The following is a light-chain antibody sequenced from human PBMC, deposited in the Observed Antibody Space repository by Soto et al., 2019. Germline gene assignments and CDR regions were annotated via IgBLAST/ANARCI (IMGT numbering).Light chain of an antibody. CDR1: QTVSNNY. CDR3: QQYGSSPWT. V-gene: IGKV3-20*01. Sequence: ETVLTQSPGSVALSLGDRATLSCRASQTVSNNYLAWYQQKPGQAPRLLIYGTSNRATGIPDRFSGSGSGTDFTLTISRLEPEDFVIYYCQQYGSSPWTFGQGTKVDIK. J-gene: IGKJ1*01. CDR2: GTS.